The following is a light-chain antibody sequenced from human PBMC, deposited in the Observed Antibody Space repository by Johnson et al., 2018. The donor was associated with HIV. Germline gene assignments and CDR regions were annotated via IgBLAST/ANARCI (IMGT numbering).Light chain of an antibody. CDR3: GTWDSSLSAYV. J-gene: IGLJ1*01. V-gene: IGLV1-51*02. CDR1: SSNIGSNY. Sequence: TQPPSVSAAPGQKVTISCSGSSSNIGSNYVSWYQQLPGTAPKLLIYANNKRPSGIPDRFSGSKSGTSATLGITGLQTGDEADYYCGTWDSSLSAYVFGTGTKFTVL. CDR2: ANN.